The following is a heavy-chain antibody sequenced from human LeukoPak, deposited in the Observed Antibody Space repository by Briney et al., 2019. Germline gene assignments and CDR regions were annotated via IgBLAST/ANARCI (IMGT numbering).Heavy chain of an antibody. Sequence: KPSETLSLLCTVSGDSISSGNYYWSWIRQHPGKGLECIGYIYYSGSAYYTPSLKSRVTISIDTSQNQFSLKLSSVTAADTAVYYCARRPSDRSCYQLDYWGQGALVTVSS. CDR3: ARRPSDRSCYQLDY. D-gene: IGHD3-22*01. CDR2: IYYSGSA. CDR1: GDSISSGNYY. J-gene: IGHJ4*02. V-gene: IGHV4-31*03.